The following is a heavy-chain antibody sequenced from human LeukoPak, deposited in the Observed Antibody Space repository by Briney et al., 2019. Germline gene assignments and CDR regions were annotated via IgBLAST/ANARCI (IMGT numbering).Heavy chain of an antibody. V-gene: IGHV1-2*02. CDR1: GYTFTGYY. J-gene: IGHJ5*02. CDR3: ARVKAPYCSSTSCYSSNWFDP. D-gene: IGHD2-2*02. CDR2: INPNSGGT. Sequence: ASVKVSCKASGYTFTGYYMHWVRQAPGQGLEWMGWINPNSGGTNYAQKFQGRVTMTRDTSISTAYMELSRLRSDDTAVYYCARVKAPYCSSTSCYSSNWFDPWGQGTLVTVSS.